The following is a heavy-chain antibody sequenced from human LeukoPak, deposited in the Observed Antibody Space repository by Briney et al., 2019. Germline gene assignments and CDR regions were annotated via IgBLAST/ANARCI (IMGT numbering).Heavy chain of an antibody. D-gene: IGHD2-2*01. Sequence: SVKVSCKTSGYTFTGYYMHWVRQAPGQGLEWMGGIIPIFGTANYAQKFQGRVTITADESTSTAYMELSSLRSEDTAVYYCAREGLGYCSSTSCYFAFDIWGQGTVVTVSS. CDR1: GYTFTGYY. CDR2: IIPIFGTA. V-gene: IGHV1-69*13. CDR3: AREGLGYCSSTSCYFAFDI. J-gene: IGHJ3*02.